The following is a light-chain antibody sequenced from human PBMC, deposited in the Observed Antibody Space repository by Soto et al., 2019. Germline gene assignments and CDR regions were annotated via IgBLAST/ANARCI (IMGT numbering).Light chain of an antibody. Sequence: QSALTPPPSASGSPGQSVTISCTGTSSDVGDYNYVSWYQQHPGKAPKLMISEVSKRPSGVPDRFSGSKSGNTASLTVSGLQAEDEADYYCSSFAGNNNLVFGGGTKLTVL. CDR2: EVS. CDR1: SSDVGDYNY. V-gene: IGLV2-8*01. J-gene: IGLJ2*01. CDR3: SSFAGNNNLV.